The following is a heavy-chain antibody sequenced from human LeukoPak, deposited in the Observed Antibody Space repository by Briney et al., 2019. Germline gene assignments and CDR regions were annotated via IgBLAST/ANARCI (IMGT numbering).Heavy chain of an antibody. Sequence: PSETLSLTCTVSGGSISSSSYYWGWIRQPPGKGLEWIGSIYYSGSTYYNPSLKSRVTISVDTSKNQFSLKLSPVTAADTAVYYCAREEASHYYYGMDVWGQGTTVTVSS. CDR2: IYYSGST. CDR1: GGSISSSSYY. J-gene: IGHJ6*02. CDR3: AREEASHYYYGMDV. V-gene: IGHV4-39*07.